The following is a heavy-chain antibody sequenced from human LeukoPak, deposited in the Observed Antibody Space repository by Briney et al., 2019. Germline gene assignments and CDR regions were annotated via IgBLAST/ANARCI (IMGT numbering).Heavy chain of an antibody. CDR2: ISYSGST. Sequence: MSSETLSLTCTVSGVSINTFYWLWIRQPPGKGLEWIGYISYSGSTNYNPSLKSRVTISVDTSKNQFSLKLSSVTAADTAVYYCARMPPGTYSGSNQRAYWGQGTLVTVSS. CDR1: GVSINTFY. CDR3: ARMPPGTYSGSNQRAY. V-gene: IGHV4-59*01. J-gene: IGHJ4*02. D-gene: IGHD1-26*01.